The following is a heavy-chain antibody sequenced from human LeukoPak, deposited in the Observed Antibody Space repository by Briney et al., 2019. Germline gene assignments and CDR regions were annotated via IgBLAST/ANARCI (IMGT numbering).Heavy chain of an antibody. J-gene: IGHJ6*03. V-gene: IGHV3-21*01. CDR3: ARDPYSGHYGNDYYYNMDV. D-gene: IGHD5-12*01. CDR2: ITSSSSYA. Sequence: PGGSLRLSCEASGFTFSTYNMNWVRQAPGKRLEWVSSITSSSSYAFYADSVKGRFTISRDNAKSSLYLQMNNLRAEDTAVYYCARDPYSGHYGNDYYYNMDVWGKGTTVTISS. CDR1: GFTFSTYN.